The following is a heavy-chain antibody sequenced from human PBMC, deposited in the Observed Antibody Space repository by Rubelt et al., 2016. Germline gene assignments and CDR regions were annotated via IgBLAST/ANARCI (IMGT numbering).Heavy chain of an antibody. J-gene: IGHJ4*02. V-gene: IGHV3-33*03. Sequence: RGRSLRLSCAASGFNFNRYGIHWVRQAPGKGLEWVALISSDGSDIYYTDSVKGRFTISRDNAKNSQYLQMNSLRAEDTAVYFCARPSWDSTNDDFCRWGQGTLVTVSS. CDR2: ISSDGSDI. CDR1: GFNFNRYG. CDR3: ARPSWDSTNDDFCR. D-gene: IGHD3-3*01.